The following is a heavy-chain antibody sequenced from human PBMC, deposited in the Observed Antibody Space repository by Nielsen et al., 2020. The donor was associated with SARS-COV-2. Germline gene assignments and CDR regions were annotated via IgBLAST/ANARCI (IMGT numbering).Heavy chain of an antibody. CDR1: GYTIRNYG. Sequence: GESLKISCAVSGYTIRNYGMHWVRQAPGKGLEWVAVIRFDGLKEFYADSVKGRFTISRDNSKSRLFLQIDSLRSDDTAVYYCAKDMQQVPSYLDSWGQGTPVTVSS. D-gene: IGHD2-2*01. CDR3: AKDMQQVPSYLDS. J-gene: IGHJ4*02. V-gene: IGHV3-30*02. CDR2: IRFDGLKE.